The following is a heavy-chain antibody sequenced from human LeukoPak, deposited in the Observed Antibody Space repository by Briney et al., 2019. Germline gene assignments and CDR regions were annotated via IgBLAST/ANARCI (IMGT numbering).Heavy chain of an antibody. CDR3: ARDLKA. Sequence: PGGSLRLSCAASGFTFSDYWMHWVRQAPGKGLVWVSRINPDGSITNYADSVKGRFTISRDSAKNTLYLQMSSLRAEDTAVYYCARDLKAWGQGTLVTVSS. J-gene: IGHJ5*02. CDR1: GFTFSDYW. V-gene: IGHV3-74*01. CDR2: INPDGSIT.